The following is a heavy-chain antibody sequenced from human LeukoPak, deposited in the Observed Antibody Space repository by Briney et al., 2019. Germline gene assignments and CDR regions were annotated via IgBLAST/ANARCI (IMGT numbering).Heavy chain of an antibody. Sequence: SGPTLVNPTQTLTLTCTFSGFSLNTRGMCVSWIRQPPGKALEWLARIVWDDDKYYSTSLKTRLTISKGTSKNQVVLTLTNMDPVDTATYYCARIPEYCSGGSCYDRAYDFWGQGTLVTVSS. V-gene: IGHV2-70*11. D-gene: IGHD2-15*01. CDR2: IVWDDDK. CDR3: ARIPEYCSGGSCYDRAYDF. J-gene: IGHJ4*02. CDR1: GFSLNTRGMC.